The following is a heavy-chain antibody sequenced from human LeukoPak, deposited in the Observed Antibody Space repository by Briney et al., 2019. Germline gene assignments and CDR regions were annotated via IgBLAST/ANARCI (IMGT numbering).Heavy chain of an antibody. CDR1: GGSISSGDYY. Sequence: PSETLSLTCTVSGGSISSGDYYWSWIRQPPGKGLEWIGYIYYSGSTYYNPSLKSRVTISVDPSKNQFSLKLGSVTAADTAVYYCARVGYGSGSYWSWFDPWGQGTLVTVSS. CDR3: ARVGYGSGSYWSWFDP. J-gene: IGHJ5*02. CDR2: IYYSGST. V-gene: IGHV4-30-4*01. D-gene: IGHD3-10*01.